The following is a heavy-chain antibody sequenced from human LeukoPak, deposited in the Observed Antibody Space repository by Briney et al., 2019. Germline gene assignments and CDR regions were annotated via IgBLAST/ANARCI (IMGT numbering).Heavy chain of an antibody. CDR1: GYSFMNYG. CDR3: ARDGAYXGSQLLGY. V-gene: IGHV1-18*01. CDR2: ISGYNGNT. J-gene: IGHJ4*02. Sequence: ASVRVSCKASGYSFMNYGIHWVRQAPGQGLEWMGWISGYNGNTNFAQKFQDRVSMTTETSTSTAYMEMTSLTSDDTAVYYCARDGAYXGSQLLGYWGQXTLVXVSS. D-gene: IGHD1-26*01.